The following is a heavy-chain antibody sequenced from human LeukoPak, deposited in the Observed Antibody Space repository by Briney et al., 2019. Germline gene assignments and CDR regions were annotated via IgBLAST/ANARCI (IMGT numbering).Heavy chain of an antibody. CDR3: AKADPYMDV. J-gene: IGHJ6*03. CDR2: ISWNSGSI. Sequence: PGRSLRLSCAASGFTFDDYAMHWVRQAPGKGLEWVSGISWNSGSIGYADSVKGRFTISRDNAKNSLYLQMNSLRAEDTALYYCAKADPYMDVWGKGTRVTVSS. CDR1: GFTFDDYA. V-gene: IGHV3-9*01.